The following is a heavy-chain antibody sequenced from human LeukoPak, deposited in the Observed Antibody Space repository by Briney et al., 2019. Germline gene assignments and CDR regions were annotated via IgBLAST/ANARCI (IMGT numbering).Heavy chain of an antibody. V-gene: IGHV4-38-2*02. J-gene: IGHJ4*02. Sequence: SETLSLTCSVSGYSVSNGYYWAWIRQPPGKELEWIGRFYHSGNTYSNPSLNSRVTISGDTSKNQFSLTLSSVTAADTAVFYCARGGGRLVSSRFFDYWGQGILVTVSS. CDR2: FYHSGNT. CDR3: ARGGGRLVSSRFFDY. CDR1: GYSVSNGYY. D-gene: IGHD2-15*01.